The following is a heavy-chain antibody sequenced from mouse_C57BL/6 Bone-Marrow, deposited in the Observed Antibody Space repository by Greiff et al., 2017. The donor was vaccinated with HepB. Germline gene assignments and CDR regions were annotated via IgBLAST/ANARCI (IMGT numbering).Heavy chain of an antibody. CDR2: IYPGDGDT. D-gene: IGHD1-1*01. J-gene: IGHJ3*01. Sequence: QVQLQQSGPELVKPGASVKISCKASGYAFSSSWMNWVKQRPGKGLEWIGRIYPGDGDTNYNGKFKGKATLTADKSSSTAYMQLSSLTSEDSAVYFCARRGYYGSSYVGFAYWGQGTLVTVSA. CDR1: GYAFSSSW. V-gene: IGHV1-82*01. CDR3: ARRGYYGSSYVGFAY.